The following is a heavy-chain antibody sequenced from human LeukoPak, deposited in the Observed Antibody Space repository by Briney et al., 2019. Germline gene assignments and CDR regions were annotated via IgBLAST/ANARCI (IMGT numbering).Heavy chain of an antibody. J-gene: IGHJ4*02. Sequence: PGGSLRLSCAAAGFTFSAYWMSWVRQAPGKGLEWVANIKQDGSEKYYVDSVKGRFTISRDNAKNSLHPQMNSLRAEDTAVYYCARDRAWNYFDYWGQGTLVTVSS. CDR1: GFTFSAYW. V-gene: IGHV3-7*01. D-gene: IGHD3-3*01. CDR2: IKQDGSEK. CDR3: ARDRAWNYFDY.